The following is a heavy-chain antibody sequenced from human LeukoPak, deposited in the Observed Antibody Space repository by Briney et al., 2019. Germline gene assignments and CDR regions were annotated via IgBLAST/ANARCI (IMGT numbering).Heavy chain of an antibody. CDR3: ARTPLAAAGTFLWDTTPYYFDY. V-gene: IGHV3-21*01. CDR2: ISSSSSYI. D-gene: IGHD6-13*01. J-gene: IGHJ4*02. CDR1: GFTFSSYT. Sequence: PGGSLRLSCAASGFTFSSYTMNWVRQAPGKGLEWVSSISSSSSYIYYADSVKGRFAISRDNAKNSLYLQMNSLRAEDTAVYYCARTPLAAAGTFLWDTTPYYFDYWGQGTLVTVSS.